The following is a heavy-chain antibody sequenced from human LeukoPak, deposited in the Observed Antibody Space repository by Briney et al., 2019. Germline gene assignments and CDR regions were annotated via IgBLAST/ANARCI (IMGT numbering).Heavy chain of an antibody. D-gene: IGHD3-10*01. Sequence: SETLSLTCTVSGGSISSGGYYWSWIRQHPGKGLEWIGYIYYSGSTYYNPSLKSRVTISVDTSKNQFSLKLSSVTAADTAVYYCAGGSGSYYSFDHWGQGTLVTVSS. CDR3: AGGSGSYYSFDH. J-gene: IGHJ4*02. V-gene: IGHV4-31*03. CDR2: IYYSGST. CDR1: GGSISSGGYY.